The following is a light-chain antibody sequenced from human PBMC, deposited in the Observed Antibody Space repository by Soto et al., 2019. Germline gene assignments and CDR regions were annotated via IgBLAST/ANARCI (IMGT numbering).Light chain of an antibody. J-gene: IGLJ3*02. CDR3: QSYDSSPWV. CDR2: EDN. Sequence: NFMLTQPHSVSESPGKTVTISCTRSSGSIASNYVQWYQQRPGSAPTTVIYEDNQRPSGVPDRFSGSIDSSSNSASLTISGLKTEDEADYYCQSYDSSPWVFGGGTMLTVL. CDR1: SGSIASNY. V-gene: IGLV6-57*03.